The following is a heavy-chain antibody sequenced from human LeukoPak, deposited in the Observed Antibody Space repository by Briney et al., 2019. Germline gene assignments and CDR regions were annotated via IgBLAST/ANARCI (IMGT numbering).Heavy chain of an antibody. CDR3: ARDLFRASSSWYGGRVEYFQH. CDR1: GFTFSSYW. D-gene: IGHD6-13*01. J-gene: IGHJ1*01. Sequence: PGGSLRLSCAASGFTFSSYWMHWVRQAPGKGLVWVSRINSDGSSTNYADSVKGRFTISRDNAKNTLYLQMNSLRAEDTAVYYCARDLFRASSSWYGGRVEYFQHWGLGTLVTVSS. CDR2: INSDGSST. V-gene: IGHV3-74*01.